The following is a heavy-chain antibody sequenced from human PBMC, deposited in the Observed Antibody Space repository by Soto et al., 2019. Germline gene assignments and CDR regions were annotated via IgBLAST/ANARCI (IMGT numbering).Heavy chain of an antibody. V-gene: IGHV3-33*01. CDR3: ARVTKATGWSLDY. J-gene: IGHJ4*02. Sequence: QVQLVESGGGVVQPGRSLRLSCAASGFIFSNYGMNWVRQAPGKGPEWVAVIWYDGSKTYYGDSVKGRFTISRDNPKNTLYLQLNSVRAEDTAVYYCARVTKATGWSLDYWCQGALVTVSS. D-gene: IGHD6-19*01. CDR2: IWYDGSKT. CDR1: GFIFSNYG.